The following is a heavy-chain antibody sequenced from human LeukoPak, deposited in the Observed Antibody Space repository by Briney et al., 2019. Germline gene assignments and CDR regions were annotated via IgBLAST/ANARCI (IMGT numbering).Heavy chain of an antibody. CDR2: INHSGST. J-gene: IGHJ4*02. CDR3: AREVFYGDYVDY. Sequence: PSETLSLTCAVYGGSFSGYYWSWIRQPPGKGLGWIGEINHSGSTNYNPSLKSRVTISVDTSKNQFSLKLSSVTAADTAVYYCAREVFYGDYVDYWGQGTLVTVSS. CDR1: GGSFSGYY. V-gene: IGHV4-34*01. D-gene: IGHD4-17*01.